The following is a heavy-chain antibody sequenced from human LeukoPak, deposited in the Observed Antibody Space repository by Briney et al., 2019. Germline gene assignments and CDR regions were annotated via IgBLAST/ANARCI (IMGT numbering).Heavy chain of an antibody. J-gene: IGHJ4*02. CDR3: ARDAGGVWPFDY. Sequence: GGSLTLSCAASGSTFRITGMTWVRQAPGKGLEWVSTISPSGENTHYPDSVKGRFTISRDNSKNTLSLEINGLRVDDTAVYYCARDAGGVWPFDYWGQGTRVTVSS. CDR2: ISPSGENT. D-gene: IGHD5/OR15-5a*01. CDR1: GSTFRITG. V-gene: IGHV3-23*01.